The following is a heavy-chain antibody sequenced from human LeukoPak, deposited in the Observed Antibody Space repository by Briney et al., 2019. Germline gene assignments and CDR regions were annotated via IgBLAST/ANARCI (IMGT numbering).Heavy chain of an antibody. D-gene: IGHD3-3*01. J-gene: IGHJ4*02. CDR2: IYPGDSDT. CDR3: ARQFWSGSYLDY. V-gene: IGHV5-51*01. CDR1: GYSFTSYW. Sequence: GASLQISCQGSGYSFTSYWIGWVRQLPGKGLEWMGIIYPGDSDTRYSPSFQGQVTISADKSISTAYLQWSSLKASDTAMYYCARQFWSGSYLDYWGQGTLVTVSS.